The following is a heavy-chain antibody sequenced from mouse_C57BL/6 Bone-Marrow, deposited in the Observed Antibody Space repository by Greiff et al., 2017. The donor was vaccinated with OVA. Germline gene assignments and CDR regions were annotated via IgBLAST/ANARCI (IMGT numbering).Heavy chain of an antibody. CDR2: ISSGSSPI. Sequence: EVKLMESGGGLVKPGGSLKLSCAASGFTFSDYGMHWVRQAPEKGLEWVAYISSGSSPIYYADTVKGRFTISRDNAKNTLFLQMTSLRSDATAMYSFARKVYYWWFYAMDYWGQGTSVTVSS. CDR3: ARKVYYWWFYAMDY. V-gene: IGHV5-17*01. J-gene: IGHJ4*01. CDR1: GFTFSDYG. D-gene: IGHD1-1*01.